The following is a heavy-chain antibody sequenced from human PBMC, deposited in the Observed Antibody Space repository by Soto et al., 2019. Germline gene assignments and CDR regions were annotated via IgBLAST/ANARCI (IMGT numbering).Heavy chain of an antibody. CDR2: INPNSGGT. Sequence: GASVKVSCKASGYTFTGYYMHWVRQAPGQGLEWMGWINPNSGGTNYAQKFQGWVTMTRDTSISTAYMELSRLRSDDTAVYYCARDLKLLDSSSKYYYYMDVWGKGTTVTVSS. CDR3: ARDLKLLDSSSKYYYYMDV. D-gene: IGHD6-6*01. J-gene: IGHJ6*03. CDR1: GYTFTGYY. V-gene: IGHV1-2*04.